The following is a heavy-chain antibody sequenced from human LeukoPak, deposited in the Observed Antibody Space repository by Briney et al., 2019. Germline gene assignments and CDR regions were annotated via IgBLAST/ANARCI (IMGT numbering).Heavy chain of an antibody. CDR2: ISAYNGYT. J-gene: IGHJ6*03. D-gene: IGHD1-14*01. Sequence: GASVKVSCKASGYTFTSYVISWVRQAPGQGLEWMGWISAYNGYTNSAQKLQGRVTMTTDTSTSTAYMELRSLRSDDTAVYYCARGYLHYYYMDVWGKGTTVTISS. CDR1: GYTFTSYV. V-gene: IGHV1-18*01. CDR3: ARGYLHYYYMDV.